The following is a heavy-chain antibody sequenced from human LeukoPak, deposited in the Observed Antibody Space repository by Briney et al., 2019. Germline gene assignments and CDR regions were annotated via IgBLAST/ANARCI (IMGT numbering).Heavy chain of an antibody. CDR3: AKVQDYYDSSGYCPDY. Sequence: PGGSLRLSCAASGFTFSSYGMHWVRQAPGKGLEWVAVISYDGSNKYYADSVKGRFTISRDNSKNTLYLQMNSLRAEDTAVYYCAKVQDYYDSSGYCPDYWGQGTLVTVSS. CDR2: ISYDGSNK. CDR1: GFTFSSYG. D-gene: IGHD3-22*01. V-gene: IGHV3-30*18. J-gene: IGHJ4*02.